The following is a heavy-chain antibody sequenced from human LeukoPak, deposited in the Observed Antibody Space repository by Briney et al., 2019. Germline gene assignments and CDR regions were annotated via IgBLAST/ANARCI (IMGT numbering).Heavy chain of an antibody. D-gene: IGHD2/OR15-2a*01. J-gene: IGHJ6*03. Sequence: SETLSLTCAVYGGSFSGYYWSWIRQPPGKGLEWIGEINHSGSTNYNPSLKSRVTISVDTSKNQFSLKLSSVTAADTAVYYCASGRNLWGYYYYMDVWGKGTTVTISS. CDR2: INHSGST. CDR1: GGSFSGYY. V-gene: IGHV4-34*01. CDR3: ASGRNLWGYYYYMDV.